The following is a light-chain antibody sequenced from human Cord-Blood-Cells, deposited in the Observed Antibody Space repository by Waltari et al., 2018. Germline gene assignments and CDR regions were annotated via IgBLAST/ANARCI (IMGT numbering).Light chain of an antibody. CDR2: AAS. J-gene: IGKJ4*01. CDR1: QSISSY. CDR3: QQSYSTPLT. Sequence: DIQMTQPPSSLSASVGHRFTITCRASQSISSYLNWYQQKPGKAPKLLIYAASSLQSGVPSRFSGSGSGTDFTLTISSLQPEDFATYYCQQSYSTPLTFGGGTKVEIK. V-gene: IGKV1-39*01.